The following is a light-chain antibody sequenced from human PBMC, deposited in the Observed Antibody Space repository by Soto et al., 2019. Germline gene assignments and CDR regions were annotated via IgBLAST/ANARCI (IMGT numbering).Light chain of an antibody. CDR1: QSVSTY. J-gene: IGKJ2*01. V-gene: IGKV3-11*01. Sequence: EIVLTQSPATLSLSPGERATLSCRASQSVSTYLSWYHQKPGQAPSRLIYDASNRATGIPARFSGSGSGTDFTLTISSLEPEDFAGYYCQHRSNWPRTFGQGTKLEIK. CDR3: QHRSNWPRT. CDR2: DAS.